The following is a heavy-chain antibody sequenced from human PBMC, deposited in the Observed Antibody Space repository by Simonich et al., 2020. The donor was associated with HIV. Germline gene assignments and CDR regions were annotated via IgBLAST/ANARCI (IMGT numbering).Heavy chain of an antibody. CDR2: INHSEST. V-gene: IGHV4-34*01. Sequence: QMQLQQRGAGLLKPSETLSLTCAVYGGPFSGYYWSWIRQPPGKGLEWIGEINHSESTNSNPSLKSRVTISVDTSKNQFSLKLSSVTAADTAVYSCARGIPRNYYYFYYMDVWGKGTTVIVSS. J-gene: IGHJ6*03. D-gene: IGHD1-1*01. CDR3: ARGIPRNYYYFYYMDV. CDR1: GGPFSGYY.